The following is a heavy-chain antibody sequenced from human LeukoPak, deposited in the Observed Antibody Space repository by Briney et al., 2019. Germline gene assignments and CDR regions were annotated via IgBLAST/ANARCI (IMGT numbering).Heavy chain of an antibody. CDR2: IKPNSGGT. CDR1: GYTFTGHS. J-gene: IGHJ4*02. V-gene: IGHV1-2*02. Sequence: ASVKVSCKASGYTFTGHSMYWVRQAPGQGLEWMGWIKPNSGGTNYAQKFQGRVTMTRDTSISTAYMELSRLRSDDTAVYYCAREESIGSYQFLHDSWGQGTLVTVSS. CDR3: AREESIGSYQFLHDS. D-gene: IGHD1-26*01.